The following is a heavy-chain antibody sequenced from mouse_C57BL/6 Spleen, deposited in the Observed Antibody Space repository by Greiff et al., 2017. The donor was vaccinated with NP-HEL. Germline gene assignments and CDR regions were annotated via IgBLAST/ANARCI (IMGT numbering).Heavy chain of an antibody. V-gene: IGHV1-74*01. Sequence: VQLQQSGAELVKPGASVKVSCKASGYTFTSYWMHWVKQRPGQGLEWIGRIHPSDSDTNYNQKFKGKATLTVDKSSSTAYMQLSSLTSEDSAVYYCAISEDYYGSSPWFAYWGQGTLVTVSA. D-gene: IGHD1-1*01. CDR1: GYTFTSYW. CDR2: IHPSDSDT. J-gene: IGHJ3*01. CDR3: AISEDYYGSSPWFAY.